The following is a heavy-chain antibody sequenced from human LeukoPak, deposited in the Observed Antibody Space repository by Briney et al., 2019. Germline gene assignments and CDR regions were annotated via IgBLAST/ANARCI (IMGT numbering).Heavy chain of an antibody. D-gene: IGHD3-10*01. CDR2: IYPGDSDT. V-gene: IGHV5-51*01. CDR1: GYSFTSYW. J-gene: IGHJ4*02. Sequence: GESLKISCKGSGYSFTSYWIGWVRQMPGKGLEWMGIIYPGDSDTRYSPSFQGQVTISADESISTAYLQWSSPKASDTAMYYCARPSGMVRGVEYFDYWGQGTLVTVSS. CDR3: ARPSGMVRGVEYFDY.